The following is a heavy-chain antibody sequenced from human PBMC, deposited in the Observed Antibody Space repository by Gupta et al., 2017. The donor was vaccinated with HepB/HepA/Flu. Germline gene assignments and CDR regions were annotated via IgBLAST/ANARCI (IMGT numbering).Heavy chain of an antibody. Sequence: EVQLVDSGGPLVQPGRSLRLSCSGSGLTFRDYAVSWVRPAPGEGLVWVGFIRSLAYGATTEDAALVKGRFTISRHETDNIAFLQMSSRETDDTAMYYCTRGGASGRYSFDYWGQGTLVTVSS. V-gene: IGHV3-49*04. D-gene: IGHD3-10*01. J-gene: IGHJ4*02. CDR2: IRSLAYGATT. CDR1: GLTFRDYA. CDR3: TRGGASGRYSFDY.